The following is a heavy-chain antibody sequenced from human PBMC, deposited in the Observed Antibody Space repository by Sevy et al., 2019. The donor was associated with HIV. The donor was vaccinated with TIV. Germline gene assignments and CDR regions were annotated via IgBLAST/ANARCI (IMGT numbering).Heavy chain of an antibody. D-gene: IGHD2-8*01. CDR3: AREGCTQPHDY. J-gene: IGHJ4*02. Sequence: RGCLRLSCAASGFTFAKYSMSWVRQAPGKGLEWVSTFSFGCGRINYADSVKGRFTISRDDSKNTLFLQMNSLRAEDTATDFCAREGCTQPHDYWGQGTLVDVSS. CDR1: GFTFAKYS. CDR2: FSFGCGRI. V-gene: IGHV3-23*01.